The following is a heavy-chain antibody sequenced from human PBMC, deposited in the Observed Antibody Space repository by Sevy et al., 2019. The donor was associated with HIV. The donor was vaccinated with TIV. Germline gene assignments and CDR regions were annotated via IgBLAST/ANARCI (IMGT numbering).Heavy chain of an antibody. V-gene: IGHV4-39*01. CDR2: IHSGGTT. CDR1: GDSIKSSTYY. CDR3: ARHRYYYDSGAYYLPDY. D-gene: IGHD3-22*01. Sequence: SETLSLTCTVSGDSIKSSTYYWGWTRQPPGKGLEWIGSIHSGGTTYYNPSLKSRVTISLDTSKNQFSLKLTSVTATDTAVYYCARHRYYYDSGAYYLPDYWGQGTLVTVSS. J-gene: IGHJ4*02.